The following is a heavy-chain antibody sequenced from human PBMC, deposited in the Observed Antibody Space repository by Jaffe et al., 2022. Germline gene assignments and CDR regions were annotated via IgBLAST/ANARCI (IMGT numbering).Heavy chain of an antibody. Sequence: EVQLVESGGGLVQPGGSLRLSCAASGFTFSSYWMHWVRQAPGKGLVWVSRINSDGSSTSYADSVKGRFTISRDNAKNTLYLQMNSLRAEDTAVYYCANSGYDSFLFDYWGQGTLVTVSS. CDR1: GFTFSSYW. CDR3: ANSGYDSFLFDY. CDR2: INSDGSST. D-gene: IGHD5-12*01. J-gene: IGHJ4*02. V-gene: IGHV3-74*01.